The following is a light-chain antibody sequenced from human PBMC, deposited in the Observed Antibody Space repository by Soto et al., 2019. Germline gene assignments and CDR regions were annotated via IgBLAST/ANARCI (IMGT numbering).Light chain of an antibody. Sequence: QSALTQPRSVSGSPGQSVTISCTGISSDIGGYNYVSWYQQHPGKAPKLMIYTVTKRPSGVPDRFSGSKSDNTAYLTISGLQADDEADYYCCSYAGSSSYVFGTGTKLTVL. CDR1: SSDIGGYNY. CDR2: TVT. J-gene: IGLJ1*01. CDR3: CSYAGSSSYV. V-gene: IGLV2-11*01.